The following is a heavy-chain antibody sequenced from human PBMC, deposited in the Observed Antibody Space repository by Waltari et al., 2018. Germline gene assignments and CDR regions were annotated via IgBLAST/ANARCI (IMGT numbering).Heavy chain of an antibody. Sequence: EVQLVESGGGLVKPGGSLRLSCAASGFTFSSYSMNWVRQAPGKGLEWVSSISSSSRYIYYADSVKGRFTISRDNAKNSLYLQMNSLRAEDTAVYYCARWGVVVAAGEHWGQGTLVTVSS. J-gene: IGHJ1*01. CDR2: ISSSSRYI. CDR3: ARWGVVVAAGEH. D-gene: IGHD2-15*01. CDR1: GFTFSSYS. V-gene: IGHV3-21*01.